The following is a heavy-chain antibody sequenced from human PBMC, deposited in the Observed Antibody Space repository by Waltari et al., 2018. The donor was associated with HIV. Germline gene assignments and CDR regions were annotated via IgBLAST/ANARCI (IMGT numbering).Heavy chain of an antibody. CDR1: GGPISSSSYY. Sequence: CTVSGGPISSSSYYWGWIRQPPGEGLEWIGSIYYSGSTYYNPSLKSRVTISVDTYKNQFSLKLGSVTAADTAVYFCARVLAYYDSSGYYYSHKSVFDYWHQGTLVTVSS. J-gene: IGHJ4*02. D-gene: IGHD3-22*01. CDR2: IYYSGST. V-gene: IGHV4-39*07. CDR3: ARVLAYYDSSGYYYSHKSVFDY.